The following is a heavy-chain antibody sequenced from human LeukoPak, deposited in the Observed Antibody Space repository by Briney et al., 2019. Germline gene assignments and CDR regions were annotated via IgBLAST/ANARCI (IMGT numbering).Heavy chain of an antibody. V-gene: IGHV3-7*01. CDR2: IRYDGNAK. J-gene: IGHJ4*02. CDR3: ATSHDSAGND. Sequence: GGSLRLSCAASGFAFSDFWMSWVRQAPGKGLEWVANIRYDGNAKNYVPSMRGRFTISRDNAKNSLYLQMNSLTVEDTAVYYCATSHDSAGNDWGQGTLVTVSS. D-gene: IGHD2-15*01. CDR1: GFAFSDFW.